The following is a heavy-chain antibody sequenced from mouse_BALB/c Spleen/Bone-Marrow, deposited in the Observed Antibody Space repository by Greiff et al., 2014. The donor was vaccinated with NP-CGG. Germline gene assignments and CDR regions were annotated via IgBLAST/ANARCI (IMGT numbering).Heavy chain of an antibody. J-gene: IGHJ2*01. Sequence: QVQLQQPGAELVKPGASVKLSCKTSGYTFTSYWIQWVKQRPGQGLGWIGEIFPGTGTTYYNEKFKDKATLTIDTSSSTAYMQLSSLTSEDSAVCFCARKGISTVIATAYYFDYWGQGSTLTVSS. CDR2: IFPGTGTT. D-gene: IGHD2-4*01. CDR3: ARKGISTVIATAYYFDY. CDR1: GYTFTSYW. V-gene: IGHV1S132*01.